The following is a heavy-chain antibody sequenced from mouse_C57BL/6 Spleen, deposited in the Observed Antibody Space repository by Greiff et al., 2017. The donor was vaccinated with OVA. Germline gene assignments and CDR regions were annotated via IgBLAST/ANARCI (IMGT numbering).Heavy chain of an antibody. CDR2: INPNYGTT. CDR3: ARSRYNAMDY. Sequence: VQLQQSGPELVKPGASVKISCKASGYSFTDYNMNWVKQSNGKSLEWIGVINPNYGTTSYNQKFKGKATLTVDKYSSTDYMQINSLTSDDSAVYYCARSRYNAMDYWGQGTSVTVSS. CDR1: GYSFTDYN. D-gene: IGHD2-14*01. V-gene: IGHV1-39*01. J-gene: IGHJ4*01.